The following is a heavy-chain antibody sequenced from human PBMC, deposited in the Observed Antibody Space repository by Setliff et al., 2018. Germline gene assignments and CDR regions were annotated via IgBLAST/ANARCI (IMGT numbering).Heavy chain of an antibody. CDR2: ISSSGYTI. Sequence: GGSLRLSCEASGFTLDDYYMTWIRQAPGKGLEWISYISSSGYTIYYANSVKGRFSISRDDALNSLFLEMNSLRVDDTAIYYCARDVYDFRTGQADPWGQGTLVTVSS. V-gene: IGHV3-11*04. CDR1: GFTLDDYY. D-gene: IGHD3-3*01. J-gene: IGHJ5*02. CDR3: ARDVYDFRTGQADP.